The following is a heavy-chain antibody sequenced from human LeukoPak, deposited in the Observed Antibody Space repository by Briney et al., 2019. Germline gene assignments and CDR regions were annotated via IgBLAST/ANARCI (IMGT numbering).Heavy chain of an antibody. J-gene: IGHJ4*02. CDR2: ISYDGSNK. CDR1: GFTFSSYA. CDR3: AREGYSSGHFDY. D-gene: IGHD6-19*01. V-gene: IGHV3-30-3*01. Sequence: PGRSLRLSCAASGFTFSSYAMHWVRQAPGKGLEWVAVISYDGSNKYYADSVKGRFTISRDNSKNTLYLQMNSLRAEDTAVYYCAREGYSSGHFDYWAREPWSPSPQ.